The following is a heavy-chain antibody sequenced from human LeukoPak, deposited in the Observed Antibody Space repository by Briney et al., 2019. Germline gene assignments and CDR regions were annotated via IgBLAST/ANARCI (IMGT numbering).Heavy chain of an antibody. D-gene: IGHD4-23*01. CDR3: ATVRWFTDY. CDR2: ISSSGSTI. J-gene: IGHJ4*02. V-gene: IGHV3-48*03. Sequence: PGGSLRLSCAASGFTFSSYEMNWVSQAPGKGLEWVSYISSSGSTIYYADSVKGRFTISRDNAKNSLYLQMNSLRAEGTAVYYCATVRWFTDYWGQGTLVTVSS. CDR1: GFTFSSYE.